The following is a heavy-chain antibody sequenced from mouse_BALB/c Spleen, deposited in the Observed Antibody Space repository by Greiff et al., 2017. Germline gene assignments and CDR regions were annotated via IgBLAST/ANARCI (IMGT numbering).Heavy chain of an antibody. Sequence: EVQLQQSGAELVKPGASVKLSCTASGFNIKDSYMHWVKQRPEQGLEWIGRIDPANGNTKYDPKFQGKATITADTSSNTAYLQLSSLTSEDTAVYYCAFLWPFDYWGQGTTLTVSS. J-gene: IGHJ2*01. D-gene: IGHD1-1*02. CDR1: GFNIKDSY. V-gene: IGHV14-3*02. CDR3: AFLWPFDY. CDR2: IDPANGNT.